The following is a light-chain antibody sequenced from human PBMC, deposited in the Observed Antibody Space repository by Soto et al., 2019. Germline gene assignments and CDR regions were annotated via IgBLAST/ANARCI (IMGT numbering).Light chain of an antibody. J-gene: IGLJ1*01. CDR2: EDN. CDR3: CSYAGSYTYV. Sequence: QSVLTQPASVSGSPGQSITISCTGTSSDVGTYNLVSWYQQHPGNAPKLMIYEDNKRPSGISVRFSGSKSGNTASLTISGLQAEDEADYYCCSYAGSYTYVF. V-gene: IGLV2-23*01. CDR1: SSDVGTYNL.